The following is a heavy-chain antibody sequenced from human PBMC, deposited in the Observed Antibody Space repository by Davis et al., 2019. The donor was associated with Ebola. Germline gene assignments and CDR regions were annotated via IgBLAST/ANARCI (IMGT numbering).Heavy chain of an antibody. CDR3: ARDFCGGDCSPSGWFDP. J-gene: IGHJ5*02. CDR1: GFTFSSYW. Sequence: GESLKISCAASGFTFSSYWMSWVRQAPGKGLEWVANIKQDGSEKYYVDSVKGRFTISRDNAKNSLYLQMNSLRAEDTAVYYCARDFCGGDCSPSGWFDPWGQGTLVTVSS. D-gene: IGHD2-21*02. CDR2: IKQDGSEK. V-gene: IGHV3-7*03.